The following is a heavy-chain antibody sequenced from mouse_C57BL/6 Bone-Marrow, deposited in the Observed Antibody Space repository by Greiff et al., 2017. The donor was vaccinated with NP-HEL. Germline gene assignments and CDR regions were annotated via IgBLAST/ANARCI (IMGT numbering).Heavy chain of an antibody. V-gene: IGHV7-1*01. CDR1: GFTFRDFY. J-gene: IGHJ1*03. Sequence: EVKVVESGGGLVQSGRSLRLSCATSGFTFRDFYMEWVRQAPGKGLEWIAASRNKANDYTTEYSASVTGRFIVSRDTSQSILYLQMNALRAEDTAIYYCARDGTGEGWYFDVWGTGTTVTVSS. D-gene: IGHD4-1*01. CDR2: SRNKANDYTT. CDR3: ARDGTGEGWYFDV.